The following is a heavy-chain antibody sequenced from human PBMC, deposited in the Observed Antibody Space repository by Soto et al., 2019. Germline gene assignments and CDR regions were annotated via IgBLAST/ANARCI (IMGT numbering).Heavy chain of an antibody. CDR3: AIVSIIPPRSGSILH. CDR1: GFTFSSYA. Sequence: PGGSLRLSCAASGFTFSSYAMSWVRQAPGKGLEWVSAISGSGGSTDYADSVKGRFTISRDNSKNTLYLQMNSLRAEDTAVYYCAIVSIIPPRSGSILHRGQGTLVTVSS. J-gene: IGHJ4*02. D-gene: IGHD3-3*01. V-gene: IGHV3-23*01. CDR2: ISGSGGST.